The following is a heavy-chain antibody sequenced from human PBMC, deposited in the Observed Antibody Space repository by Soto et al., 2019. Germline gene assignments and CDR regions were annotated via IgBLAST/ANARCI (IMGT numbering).Heavy chain of an antibody. D-gene: IGHD1-1*01. J-gene: IGHJ3*01. Sequence: DVQLVESGGGLIQPGESLRLSCAAFGLTISGKKYVAWVRQAPGKGLEWVSGLYDVDGSFYADSVRGRFTTSSDSSKTTVYLQMNALRPDDTAVYYCATWHEREHAYDVWGQGKTVTVSS. CDR2: LYDVDGS. CDR1: GLTISGKKY. CDR3: ATWHEREHAYDV. V-gene: IGHV3-53*01.